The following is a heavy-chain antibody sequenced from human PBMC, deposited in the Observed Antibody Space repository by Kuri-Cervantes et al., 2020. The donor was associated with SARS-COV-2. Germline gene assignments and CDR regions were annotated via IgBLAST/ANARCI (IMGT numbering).Heavy chain of an antibody. CDR3: AREAEYCRSTSCYKRQYYFDH. CDR1: GNTFTSYY. J-gene: IGHJ4*02. V-gene: IGHV1-46*01. CDR2: INPSGGST. D-gene: IGHD2-2*02. Sequence: ASVKVSCKASGNTFTSYYMHWVRQAPGQGLEWMGIINPSGGSTSYAQKFQGRVTMTRDTSTSTVYMELRSLRSEDTAVYYCAREAEYCRSTSCYKRQYYFDHWGQGTLVTVSS.